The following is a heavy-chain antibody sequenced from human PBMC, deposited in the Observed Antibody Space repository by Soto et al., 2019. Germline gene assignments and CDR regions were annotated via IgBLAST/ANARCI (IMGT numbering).Heavy chain of an antibody. Sequence: QVQLVQSGAEVKKPGSSVKVSCKASGGTFSSYTISWVRQAPGQGLEWMGRIIPILGIANYAQKFQGRVTITADKSTSKAYMELSSLRSEDTAVYYCARDIGKKDSCYYHYIDVWGKGTTVTVSS. V-gene: IGHV1-69*08. CDR2: IIPILGIA. CDR3: ARDIGKKDSCYYHYIDV. CDR1: GGTFSSYT. J-gene: IGHJ6*03. D-gene: IGHD3-10*01.